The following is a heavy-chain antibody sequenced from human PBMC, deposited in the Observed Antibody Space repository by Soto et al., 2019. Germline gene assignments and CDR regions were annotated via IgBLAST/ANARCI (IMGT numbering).Heavy chain of an antibody. V-gene: IGHV3-48*01. CDR3: ARHPERIAQTGWFDP. J-gene: IGHJ5*02. CDR2: ISSSSSTI. Sequence: EVQLVESGGGLVQPGGSLRLSCAASGFTFSSYSMNWVRQAPGKGLEWVSYISSSSSTIYYADSVKGRCTISRDNAKNSLYLQMNSLRAEDTAVYYCARHPERIAQTGWFDPWCQGTLVTVSS. D-gene: IGHD6-13*01. CDR1: GFTFSSYS.